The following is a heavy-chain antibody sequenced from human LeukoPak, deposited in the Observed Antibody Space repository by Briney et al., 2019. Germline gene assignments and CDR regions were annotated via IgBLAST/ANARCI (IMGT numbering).Heavy chain of an antibody. Sequence: GGSLRLSCAASGFTFSSYAMSWVRQAPGKGLEWVSVISDSGVGTYYADSVKGRFTISRDNSKNTLYLQMNSLRAEDTAVYYCAKDLRGVAVASFDYWGQGTLVTVSS. D-gene: IGHD6-19*01. V-gene: IGHV3-23*01. CDR2: ISDSGVGT. CDR3: AKDLRGVAVASFDY. J-gene: IGHJ4*02. CDR1: GFTFSSYA.